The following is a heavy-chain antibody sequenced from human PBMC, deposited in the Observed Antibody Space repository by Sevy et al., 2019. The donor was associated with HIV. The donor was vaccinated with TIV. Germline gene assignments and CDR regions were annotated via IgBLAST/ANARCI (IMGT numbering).Heavy chain of an antibody. J-gene: IGHJ5*02. V-gene: IGHV4-39*01. CDR2: IYYTGNT. Sequence: SETLSLTCSVSGGSISSTSYYWGWIRQPPGKGLEWIGTIYYTGNTYYNPSLKSRVTISVDTSKNRFSLKLSSMTAADTAVYYCARQSWYTSGWFWFDPWGQGTLVTVSS. CDR1: GGSISSTSYY. D-gene: IGHD6-19*01. CDR3: ARQSWYTSGWFWFDP.